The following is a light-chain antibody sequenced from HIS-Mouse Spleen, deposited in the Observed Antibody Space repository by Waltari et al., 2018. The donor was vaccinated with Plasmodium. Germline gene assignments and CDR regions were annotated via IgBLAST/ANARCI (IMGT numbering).Light chain of an antibody. CDR3: QQRSNWPIT. Sequence: EIVLTQSPATLSLSPGERATLSCRASQSVSSYLALYQQKPGQAPRLLIYDASNRATGIPARFSGSGSGTDFTLTISSLEPEDFAVYYCQQRSNWPITFGPGTKVDIK. CDR2: DAS. V-gene: IGKV3-11*01. CDR1: QSVSSY. J-gene: IGKJ3*01.